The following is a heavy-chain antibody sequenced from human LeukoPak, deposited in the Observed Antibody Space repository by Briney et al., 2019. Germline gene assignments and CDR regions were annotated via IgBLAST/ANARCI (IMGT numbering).Heavy chain of an antibody. CDR2: IYYSGST. D-gene: IGHD3-22*01. J-gene: IGHJ3*02. Sequence: SETLSLTCTVSGGPISSYYWSWIRQPPGKGLEGIGYIYYSGSTNYNPSLKSRVTISVDTSKNQFSLKLSSVTAADTAVYYCARVRPTYYYDSSGYRDAFDIWGQGTMVTVSS. CDR3: ARVRPTYYYDSSGYRDAFDI. V-gene: IGHV4-59*12. CDR1: GGPISSYY.